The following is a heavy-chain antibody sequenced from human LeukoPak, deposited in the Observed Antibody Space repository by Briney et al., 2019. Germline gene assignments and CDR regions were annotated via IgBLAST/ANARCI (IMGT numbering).Heavy chain of an antibody. D-gene: IGHD1-1*01. CDR2: MSYDGSNK. CDR1: GFTFSSYG. V-gene: IGHV3-30*03. Sequence: GGSLRLSCAASGFTFSSYGMHWVRQAPGKGLEWVAVMSYDGSNKYYADSVKGRFTISRDNSKNTLHLQMNSLRAEDTALYYCARVGFNWNDGAHYWGQGTLVTVSS. CDR3: ARVGFNWNDGAHY. J-gene: IGHJ4*02.